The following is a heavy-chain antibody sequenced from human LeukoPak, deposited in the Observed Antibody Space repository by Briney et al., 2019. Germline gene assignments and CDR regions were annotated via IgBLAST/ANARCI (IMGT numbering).Heavy chain of an antibody. CDR1: GGSFSGYY. D-gene: IGHD2-2*01. Sequence: SETLSLTCAVYGGSFSGYYWSWIRQPPGKGLEWIGEINHSGSTNYNPSLKSRVTISVDTSKNQFSLKLSSVTAADTAVYYCARARAGYCSSTSCLPFDYWGQGTLVTVSS. CDR3: ARARAGYCSSTSCLPFDY. V-gene: IGHV4-34*01. CDR2: INHSGST. J-gene: IGHJ4*02.